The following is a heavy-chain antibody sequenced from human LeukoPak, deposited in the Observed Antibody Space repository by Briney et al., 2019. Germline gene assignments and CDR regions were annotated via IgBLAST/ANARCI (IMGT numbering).Heavy chain of an antibody. J-gene: IGHJ4*02. Sequence: SETLSLTCTVSGASIISGNYFWGWIRQPPGKRLEWIGSWHHSGITDYNPSLKSRVTIVADTSKNQFSLKLASVAAADSAVYFCARQYEFWGQGTLVTVSS. CDR3: ARQYEF. V-gene: IGHV4-39*01. CDR1: GASIISGNYF. D-gene: IGHD3-10*01. CDR2: WHHSGIT.